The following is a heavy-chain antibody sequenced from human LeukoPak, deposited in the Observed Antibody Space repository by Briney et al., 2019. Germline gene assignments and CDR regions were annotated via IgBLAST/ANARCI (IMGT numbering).Heavy chain of an antibody. CDR3: ARGDYRIAAALSCDY. V-gene: IGHV1-3*01. CDR2: INAGNGNT. Sequence: ASVKVSCKASGYTFTSYGISWVRQAPGQRLEWMGWINAGNGNTKYSQKFQDRVTITRDTSASTGYMELSSLRSEDTAVYYCARGDYRIAAALSCDYWGQGTLVTVSS. D-gene: IGHD6-13*01. J-gene: IGHJ4*02. CDR1: GYTFTSYG.